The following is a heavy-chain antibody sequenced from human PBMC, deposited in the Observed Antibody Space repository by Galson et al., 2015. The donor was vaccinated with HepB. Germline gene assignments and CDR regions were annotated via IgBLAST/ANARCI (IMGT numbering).Heavy chain of an antibody. CDR3: AIIGAYYGSGSYYNWFDP. CDR2: ISAYNGST. D-gene: IGHD3-10*01. CDR1: GYTFTSYG. V-gene: IGHV1-18*01. J-gene: IGHJ5*02. Sequence: SVKVSCKASGYTFTSYGISWVRQAPGQGLEWMGWISAYNGSTNYAQKLQGRVTMTTDTSTSTAYMELRSLRSDDTAVYYCAIIGAYYGSGSYYNWFDPWGQGTLVTVSS.